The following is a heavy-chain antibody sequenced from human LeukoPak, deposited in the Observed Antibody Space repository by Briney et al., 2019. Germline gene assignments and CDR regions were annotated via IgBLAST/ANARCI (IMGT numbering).Heavy chain of an antibody. J-gene: IGHJ6*02. CDR3: ARDTMGYFGDYSPRGNYGMDV. Sequence: GGSLRLSCAASGFTFSSYSMNWVRQAPGKGLEWVSSISSSSSYIYYADSVKGRFTTSRDNSKNTLYLQMSSLRAEDTAVYYCARDTMGYFGDYSPRGNYGMDVWGQGTTVTVSS. CDR2: ISSSSSYI. CDR1: GFTFSSYS. V-gene: IGHV3-21*01. D-gene: IGHD4-11*01.